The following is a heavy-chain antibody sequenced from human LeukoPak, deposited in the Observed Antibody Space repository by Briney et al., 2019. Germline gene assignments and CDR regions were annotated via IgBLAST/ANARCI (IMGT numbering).Heavy chain of an antibody. J-gene: IGHJ4*02. CDR3: AMGYKSAYSWDY. Sequence: GGSLRLSCAASGFTFSVFWMFGVREAPEQGLVWVSHISPDGRSTNYADSVKGRFTISRDNARNTLYLQLNSLTAEDTAVYYCAMGYKSAYSWDYWGQGTLVTVSS. D-gene: IGHD5-18*01. V-gene: IGHV3-74*01. CDR2: ISPDGRST. CDR1: GFTFSVFW.